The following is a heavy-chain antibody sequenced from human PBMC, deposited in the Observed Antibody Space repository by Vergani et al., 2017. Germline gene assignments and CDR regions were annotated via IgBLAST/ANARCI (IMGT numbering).Heavy chain of an antibody. V-gene: IGHV5-51*01. Sequence: EVQLVQSGAEVKKPGESLKISCKGSGYSFTSYWIGWVRQMPGKGLEWMGIIYPGDSDTRYSPSFQGQVTISADKSISTAYLQWSRLKASDTAIYYCARQAYGSGDLSWFDPWGQGILVTVAS. CDR1: GYSFTSYW. CDR3: ARQAYGSGDLSWFDP. D-gene: IGHD3-10*01. J-gene: IGHJ5*02. CDR2: IYPGDSDT.